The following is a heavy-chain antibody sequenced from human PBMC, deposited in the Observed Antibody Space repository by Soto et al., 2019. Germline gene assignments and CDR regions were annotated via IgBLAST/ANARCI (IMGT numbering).Heavy chain of an antibody. CDR2: ISGSGGST. V-gene: IGHV3-23*01. CDR1: GFTFSSYA. D-gene: IGHD2-15*01. J-gene: IGHJ4*02. Sequence: LRLSCAASGFTFSSYAMSWVRQAPGKGLEWVSAISGSGGSTYYADSVKGRFTISRDNSKNALYLRMNSLRAEDTAVYYCAKDGEVVVAASLYYFDYWGQGTLVTVSS. CDR3: AKDGEVVVAASLYYFDY.